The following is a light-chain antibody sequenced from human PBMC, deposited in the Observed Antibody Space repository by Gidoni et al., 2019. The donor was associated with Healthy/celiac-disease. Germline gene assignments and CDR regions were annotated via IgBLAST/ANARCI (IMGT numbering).Light chain of an antibody. CDR3: AAWDDSLNGLVV. Sequence: QSVLTQPPPASGTPGQRVTISCSGSSSNIGSNTVNWYQQLPGTAPKRLIYSNNQRPSGVPDRFSGSKSGTSASLAISGLQSEDEADYYCAAWDDSLNGLVVFGGGTKLTVL. CDR2: SNN. CDR1: SSNIGSNT. V-gene: IGLV1-44*01. J-gene: IGLJ2*01.